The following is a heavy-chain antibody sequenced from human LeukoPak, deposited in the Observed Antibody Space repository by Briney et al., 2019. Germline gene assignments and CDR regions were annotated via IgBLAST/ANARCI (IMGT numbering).Heavy chain of an antibody. J-gene: IGHJ5*02. V-gene: IGHV4-59*01. Sequence: PSETLSLTCTVSGGSISSYYWSWIRQPPGKGLEWIGYIYYSGSTNYNPSLKSRVTISVDTSKNQFSLKLSSVTAADTAVYYCARDPAPGWFDPWGQGTLVTVSS. CDR3: ARDPAPGWFDP. CDR2: IYYSGST. CDR1: GGSISSYY.